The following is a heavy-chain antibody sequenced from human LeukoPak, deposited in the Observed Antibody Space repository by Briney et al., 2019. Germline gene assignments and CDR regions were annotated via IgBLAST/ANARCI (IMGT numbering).Heavy chain of an antibody. D-gene: IGHD2-21*01. V-gene: IGHV1-69*01. CDR2: IIPIFGTA. CDR3: ARAELAYCGGDCYSFGD. J-gene: IGHJ4*02. Sequence: SVKVSCKASGGTSSSYAISWVRQAPGQGLEWMGGIIPIFGTANYAQKFQGRVTITADESTSTAYMELSSLRSEDTAVYYCARAELAYCGGDCYSFGDWGQGTLVTVSS. CDR1: GGTSSSYA.